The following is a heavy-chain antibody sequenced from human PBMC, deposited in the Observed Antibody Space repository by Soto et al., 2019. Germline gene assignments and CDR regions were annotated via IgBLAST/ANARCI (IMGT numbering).Heavy chain of an antibody. CDR1: GGTFSSYA. CDR2: IIPIFGTA. Sequence: GASVEVSCKASGGTFSSYAISWVRQAPGQGLEWMGGIIPIFGTANYAQKFQGRVTITADESMSTAYMELSSLRSEDTAVYYSARGDIVVVPAAHPLSNGMVVWGQGTTVTVSS. V-gene: IGHV1-69*13. J-gene: IGHJ6*02. CDR3: ARGDIVVVPAAHPLSNGMVV. D-gene: IGHD2-2*01.